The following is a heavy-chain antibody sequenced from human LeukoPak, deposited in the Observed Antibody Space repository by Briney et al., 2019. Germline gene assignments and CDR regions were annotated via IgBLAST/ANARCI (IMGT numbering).Heavy chain of an antibody. CDR3: AKDHVTWGNRYFDH. J-gene: IGHJ4*02. Sequence: GGSLRLSCAASGFTFSTYGMHWVRQAPGKGLEWVAFIGHDGAKIYYADSVQGRFTISRDNSKDTLYLEMNSLSGEDTALYYCAKDHVTWGNRYFDHWGQGTLGTVSS. CDR1: GFTFSTYG. D-gene: IGHD3-16*01. V-gene: IGHV3-30*02. CDR2: IGHDGAKI.